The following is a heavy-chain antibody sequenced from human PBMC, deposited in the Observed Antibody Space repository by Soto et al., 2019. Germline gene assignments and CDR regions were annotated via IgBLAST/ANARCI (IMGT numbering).Heavy chain of an antibody. Sequence: QVQLVESGGGVVQPGRSLRLSCAASGFTFSSYAMHWVRQAPGKGLEWVGVISYDGSNKYYADSVKGRFTISRDNSKNTLYLQMNSLRAEDTAVYYCARAGCDGGSCYTLVGLRYGMDVWGQGTTVTVSS. D-gene: IGHD2-15*01. J-gene: IGHJ6*02. CDR2: ISYDGSNK. CDR3: ARAGCDGGSCYTLVGLRYGMDV. V-gene: IGHV3-30-3*01. CDR1: GFTFSSYA.